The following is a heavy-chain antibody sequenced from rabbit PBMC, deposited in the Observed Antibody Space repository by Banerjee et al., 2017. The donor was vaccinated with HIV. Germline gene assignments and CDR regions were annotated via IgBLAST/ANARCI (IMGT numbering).Heavy chain of an antibody. D-gene: IGHD4-2*01. Sequence: QSLEESGGDLVKPGRSLTLTCTASGFSFSDRYVMCWVRQAPGKGLEWIGCINTSSGNTVYATWAKGRFTISKTSSTTVTLQVTSLTAADTATYFCARQEYAGSPMWGPGTLVTVS. CDR3: ARQEYAGSPM. V-gene: IGHV1S40*01. CDR2: INTSSGNT. J-gene: IGHJ6*01. CDR1: GFSFSDRYV.